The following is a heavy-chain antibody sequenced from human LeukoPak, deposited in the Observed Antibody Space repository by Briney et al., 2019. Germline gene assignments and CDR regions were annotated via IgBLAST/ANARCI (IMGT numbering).Heavy chain of an antibody. CDR3: TRGMTNNYYFAMDA. D-gene: IGHD2-8*01. Sequence: SETLSLTCTVSGGSISGYYWSWIRQPPGKGLEWIGNISYSGSSNYNPSLKSRVTISVDTSKNQFSLKVSSVTAADTAIYYCTRGMTNNYYFAMDAWGQGTTVTVSS. CDR1: GGSISGYY. V-gene: IGHV4-59*01. J-gene: IGHJ6*02. CDR2: ISYSGSS.